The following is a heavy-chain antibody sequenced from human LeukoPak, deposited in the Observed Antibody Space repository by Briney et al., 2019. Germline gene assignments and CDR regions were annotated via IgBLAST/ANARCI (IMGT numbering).Heavy chain of an antibody. CDR1: GFTFSSYS. J-gene: IGHJ4*02. Sequence: GGSLRLSCAASGFTFSSYSMNWVRQAPGKGLEWVSSISSSRSYIYYADSVKGRFTISRDNAKNSLYLQMNSLRAEDTAVYYCARDRDDYVDYWGQGTLVTVSS. V-gene: IGHV3-21*01. CDR3: ARDRDDYVDY. D-gene: IGHD5-24*01. CDR2: ISSSRSYI.